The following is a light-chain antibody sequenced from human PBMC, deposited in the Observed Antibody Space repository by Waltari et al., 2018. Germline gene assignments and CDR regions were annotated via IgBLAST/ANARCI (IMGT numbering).Light chain of an antibody. J-gene: IGLJ2*01. V-gene: IGLV3-1*01. CDR2: QDK. CDR3: PAWASGSVV. Sequence: SYELTQPPSVSVSPGQTASITCSGDKLGDKYTSWYQQKPGQSPAMIIWQDKKRPPGIPERFSASTSGNTATLTLSGTQAIDAADYYCPAWASGSVVFGGGTKLTVL. CDR1: KLGDKY.